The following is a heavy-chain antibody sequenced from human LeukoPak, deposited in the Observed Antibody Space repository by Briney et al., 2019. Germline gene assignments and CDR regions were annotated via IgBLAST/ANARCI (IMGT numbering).Heavy chain of an antibody. J-gene: IGHJ3*02. CDR1: GYTFTSYH. Sequence: GASVKVSCKASGYTFTSYHLHWVRQAPGQGLEWMGIINPSGGSTSYAQKFQGRVTMTRDMSTSTVYMELSSLRSEDTAVYYCARANYDFWSGYYTPNTDAFDIWGQGTMVTVSS. V-gene: IGHV1-46*01. CDR3: ARANYDFWSGYYTPNTDAFDI. CDR2: INPSGGST. D-gene: IGHD3-3*01.